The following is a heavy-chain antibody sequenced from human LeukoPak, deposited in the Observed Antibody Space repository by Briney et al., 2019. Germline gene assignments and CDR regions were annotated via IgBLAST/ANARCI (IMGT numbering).Heavy chain of an antibody. CDR3: ARVRDYDFWSGYFPDAFDI. CDR1: GYTFTSYY. D-gene: IGHD3-3*01. V-gene: IGHV1-2*02. Sequence: GASVKVSCKASGYTFTSYYMHWVRQAPGQGLEWMGIINPSGGGTNYAQKFQGRVTMTRDTSISTAYMELSRLRSDDTAVYYCARVRDYDFWSGYFPDAFDIWGQGTMVTVSS. CDR2: INPSGGGT. J-gene: IGHJ3*02.